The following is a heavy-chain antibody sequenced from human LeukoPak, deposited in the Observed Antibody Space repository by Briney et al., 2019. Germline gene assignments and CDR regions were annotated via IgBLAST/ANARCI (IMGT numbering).Heavy chain of an antibody. J-gene: IGHJ5*02. D-gene: IGHD1-26*01. CDR1: GFTFSSYS. CDR2: ISSSSSYI. Sequence: GGSLRLSCAASGFTFSSYSMNWVRQAPGKGLEWVSSISSSSSYIYYADSVKGRFTISRDNAKNSLYLQMNSLRAEDTAVYYCARGPIFFGGSYHARGFDPWGQGTLVTVSS. V-gene: IGHV3-21*01. CDR3: ARGPIFFGGSYHARGFDP.